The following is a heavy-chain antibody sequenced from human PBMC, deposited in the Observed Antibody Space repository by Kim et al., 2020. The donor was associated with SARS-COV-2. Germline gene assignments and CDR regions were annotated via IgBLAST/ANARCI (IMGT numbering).Heavy chain of an antibody. CDR2: IKQDGSEK. CDR3: ARRGSVITFGGVIVLFDY. J-gene: IGHJ4*02. D-gene: IGHD3-16*02. CDR1: GFTFSSYW. V-gene: IGHV3-7*01. Sequence: GGSLRLSCAASGFTFSSYWMSWVRQAPGKGLEWVANIKQDGSEKYYLDSVKGRFTISRDNAKNSLYLQMNSLRAEDTAVYYCARRGSVITFGGVIVLFDYWGQGTLVTVSS.